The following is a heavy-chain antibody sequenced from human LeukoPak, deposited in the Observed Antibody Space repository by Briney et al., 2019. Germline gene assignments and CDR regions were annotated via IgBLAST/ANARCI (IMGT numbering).Heavy chain of an antibody. CDR1: GFTFSSYG. Sequence: GGSLRLSCAASGFTFSSYGMSWVRQAPGKGLEWVSAISGSGGSTYYADSVKGRFTISRDNSKNTLYLQMNSLRAEDTAVYYCAKGRITMIVVVDAFDIWGQGTMVTVSS. J-gene: IGHJ3*02. V-gene: IGHV3-23*01. CDR2: ISGSGGST. D-gene: IGHD3-22*01. CDR3: AKGRITMIVVVDAFDI.